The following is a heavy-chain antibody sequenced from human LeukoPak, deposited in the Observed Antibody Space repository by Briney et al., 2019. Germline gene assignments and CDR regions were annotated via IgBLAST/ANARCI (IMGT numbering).Heavy chain of an antibody. CDR2: IYYSGNT. Sequence: SETLSLTCTVSGGSISSSSYYWDWIRQPPGKGLEWIGGIYYSGNTNYNPSLKSRVTISVDTSKNQVSLKLSSVTAAHTAVYYCARRGAIAATRHFDPWGQGILVTVSS. D-gene: IGHD2-15*01. CDR3: ARRGAIAATRHFDP. V-gene: IGHV4-39*01. CDR1: GGSISSSSYY. J-gene: IGHJ5*02.